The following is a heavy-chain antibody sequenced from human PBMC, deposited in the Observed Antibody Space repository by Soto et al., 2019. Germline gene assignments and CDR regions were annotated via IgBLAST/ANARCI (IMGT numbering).Heavy chain of an antibody. CDR3: AKATATGGGAFDI. Sequence: PGGSLRLSCAASGFICSSYDMSWVRQAPGKRLEWVSTILVDGRTFYVDSVKGRFTISRDTSQNTVYLQMNSLTAGDTALYYCAKATATGGGAFDICGQGTMVTVSS. D-gene: IGHD2-8*02. CDR2: ILVDGRT. V-gene: IGHV3-23*01. J-gene: IGHJ3*02. CDR1: GFICSSYD.